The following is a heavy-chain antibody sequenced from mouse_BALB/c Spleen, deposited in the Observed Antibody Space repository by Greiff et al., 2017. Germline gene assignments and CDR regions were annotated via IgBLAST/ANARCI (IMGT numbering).Heavy chain of an antibody. Sequence: EVKLVESGPELVKPGASVKVSCKASGYSFTDYNMYWVKQSHGKSLEWIGYIDPYNGGTSYNQKFKGKATLTVDKSSSTAFMHLNSLTSEDSAVYYCARWGDYESPHYAMDYWGQGTSVTVSS. CDR3: ARWGDYESPHYAMDY. CDR2: IDPYNGGT. D-gene: IGHD2-4*01. J-gene: IGHJ4*01. CDR1: GYSFTDYN. V-gene: IGHV1S135*01.